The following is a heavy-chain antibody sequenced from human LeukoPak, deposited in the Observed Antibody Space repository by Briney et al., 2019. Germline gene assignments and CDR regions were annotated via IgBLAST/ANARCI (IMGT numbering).Heavy chain of an antibody. D-gene: IGHD4-17*01. J-gene: IGHJ4*02. Sequence: PGGSLRLSCAASRFTFNSYAMSWVRQAPGKGLEWVSVIGGSNGITFYVGSVKGRFTISRDNSKDTLYLQMNSLRAEDTAVYYCARDPMYHGIRDYGDYRDPYFDYWGQGTLVTVSS. CDR3: ARDPMYHGIRDYGDYRDPYFDY. CDR2: IGGSNGIT. CDR1: RFTFNSYA. V-gene: IGHV3-23*01.